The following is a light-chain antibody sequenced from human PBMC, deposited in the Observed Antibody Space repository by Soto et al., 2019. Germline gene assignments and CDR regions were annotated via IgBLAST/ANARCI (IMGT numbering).Light chain of an antibody. V-gene: IGLV2-8*01. CDR1: SSDIGDYNY. CDR3: SSYAGSLYV. CDR2: EVS. J-gene: IGLJ1*01. Sequence: QSALTQPPSAYGSPGQSVTISCTGTSSDIGDYNYVSWYQQHPGKAPKLMIYEVSKRPSGVPDRFSGSKSGNTASLTVSGLQAEDEADYYCSSYAGSLYVFGTGTKLTVL.